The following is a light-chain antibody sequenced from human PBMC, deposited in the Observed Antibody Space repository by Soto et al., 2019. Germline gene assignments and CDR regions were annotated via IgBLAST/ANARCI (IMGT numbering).Light chain of an antibody. J-gene: IGLJ3*02. V-gene: IGLV2-23*01. CDR3: FSYAGSSTAWV. CDR1: STDAGNYNF. CDR2: EDS. Sequence: QSALTQPASVSGSPGQSITISCTGTSTDAGNYNFVSWYQQHPGKAPKVIIYEDSTRPSGVSNRISGSKSGNTASLTISGLQAEDEADYYCFSYAGSSTAWVFGGGTKRTVL.